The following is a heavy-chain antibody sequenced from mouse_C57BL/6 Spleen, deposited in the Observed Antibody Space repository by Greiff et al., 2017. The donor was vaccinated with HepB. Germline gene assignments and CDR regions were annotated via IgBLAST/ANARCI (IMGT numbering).Heavy chain of an antibody. D-gene: IGHD3-3*01. CDR1: GYTFTDYY. V-gene: IGHV1-26*01. CDR3: ARRSGDAYFDV. Sequence: VQLQQSGPELVKPGASVKISCKASGYTFTDYYMNWVKQSHGKSLEWIGDINPNNGGTSYNQKFKGKATLTVDKSSSTAYMELRSLTSEDSAVYYCARRSGDAYFDVWGTGTTVTVSS. CDR2: INPNNGGT. J-gene: IGHJ1*03.